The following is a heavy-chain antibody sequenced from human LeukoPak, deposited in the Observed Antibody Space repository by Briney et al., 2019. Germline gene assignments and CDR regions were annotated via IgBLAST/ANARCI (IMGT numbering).Heavy chain of an antibody. CDR3: ARPLSTGWFDP. Sequence: PSETLSLTCTVSGGSISSSSYYWGWIRQPPGKGLEWIGSIYYSGSTYYNPSLKSRVTISVDTSKNQFSLKLSSVTAADTAVYYYARPLSTGWFDPWGQGTLVTVSS. CDR2: IYYSGST. J-gene: IGHJ5*02. V-gene: IGHV4-39*07. CDR1: GGSISSSSYY.